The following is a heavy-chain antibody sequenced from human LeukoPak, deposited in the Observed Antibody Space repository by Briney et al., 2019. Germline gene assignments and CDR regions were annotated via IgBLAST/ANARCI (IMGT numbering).Heavy chain of an antibody. Sequence: ASVKVSCKASGYIFTGYYMHWVRQAPGQGLEWMGWINPNSGGTNYAQKFQGRVTMTRDTSISTAYMELSRLRSDDTAVYYCARSGTTDYYYYMDVWGKGTTVTVSS. J-gene: IGHJ6*03. CDR2: INPNSGGT. CDR1: GYIFTGYY. D-gene: IGHD1-7*01. CDR3: ARSGTTDYYYYMDV. V-gene: IGHV1-2*02.